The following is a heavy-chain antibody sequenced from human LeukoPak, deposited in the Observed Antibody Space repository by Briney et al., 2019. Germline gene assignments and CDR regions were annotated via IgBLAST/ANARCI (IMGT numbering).Heavy chain of an antibody. CDR3: ARDEVEMATEMDQFFDY. Sequence: GGSLRLSCAASGFTFSSYSMNWARQAPGKGLEWVSSISSSSSYIYYADSVKGRFTISRDNAKNSLYLQMNSLRAEDTAVYYCARDEVEMATEMDQFFDYWGQGTLVTVSS. CDR2: ISSSSSYI. J-gene: IGHJ4*02. D-gene: IGHD5-24*01. V-gene: IGHV3-21*01. CDR1: GFTFSSYS.